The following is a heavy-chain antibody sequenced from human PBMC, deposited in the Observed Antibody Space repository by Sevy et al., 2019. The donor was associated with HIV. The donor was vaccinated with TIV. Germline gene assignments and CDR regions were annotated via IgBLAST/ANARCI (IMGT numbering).Heavy chain of an antibody. CDR3: AKESRSGYLS. CDR1: GFIFNSYV. D-gene: IGHD3-3*01. CDR2: ICGNGGST. V-gene: IGHV3-23*01. J-gene: IGHJ5*02. Sequence: GGSLRLSCTASGFIFNSYVISWVRQAPGKGLEWVSTICGNGGSTYYAESVKGRLTVSRDNSKNTVYLQMDSLRDEDTAVYYCAKESRSGYLSWGQGTLVTVSS.